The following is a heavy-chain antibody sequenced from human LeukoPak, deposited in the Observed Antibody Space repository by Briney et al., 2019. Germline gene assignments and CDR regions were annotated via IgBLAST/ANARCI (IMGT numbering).Heavy chain of an antibody. Sequence: QPGRSLRLSCAASGFTFSHYGMHWVRQAPGKGLEWLAFISREGSNEYYADSVKGRFAISRDNSKNTLYLQMSGLGAGDTAVYYCAQDGYCRSATCYHYHFANWGQGTLVTVSS. D-gene: IGHD2-2*03. V-gene: IGHV3-30*18. CDR1: GFTFSHYG. CDR3: AQDGYCRSATCYHYHFAN. J-gene: IGHJ4*02. CDR2: ISREGSNE.